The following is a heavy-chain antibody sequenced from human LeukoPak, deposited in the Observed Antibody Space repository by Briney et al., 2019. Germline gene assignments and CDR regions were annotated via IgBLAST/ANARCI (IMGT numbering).Heavy chain of an antibody. J-gene: IGHJ3*02. D-gene: IGHD3-22*01. CDR2: IYYTGST. V-gene: IGHV4-39*01. Sequence: SETLSLTCSVSGASISGGTYYWGWIRQPPGKGLEWIGSIYYTGSTYDNPSLKSRVTISVDTSKNQFSLKLSSVTAADTAVYYCAKAGVRYYDSSGLHAFDIWGQGTMVTVSS. CDR1: GASISGGTYY. CDR3: AKAGVRYYDSSGLHAFDI.